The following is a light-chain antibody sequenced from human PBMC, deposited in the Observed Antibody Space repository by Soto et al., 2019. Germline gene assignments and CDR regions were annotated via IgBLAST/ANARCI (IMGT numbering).Light chain of an antibody. CDR2: GAS. CDR1: QSVSSN. J-gene: IGKJ1*01. CDR3: QKYNNWPWT. V-gene: IGKV3-15*01. Sequence: EIVMTQSPATLSVSPGERATLSCRASQSVSSNLAWYQQKPGQAPRLLIYGASTRATGIPARFSGSGSGTEFTLTISSLQSEDSAVYYCQKYNNWPWTFGQGTRWIS.